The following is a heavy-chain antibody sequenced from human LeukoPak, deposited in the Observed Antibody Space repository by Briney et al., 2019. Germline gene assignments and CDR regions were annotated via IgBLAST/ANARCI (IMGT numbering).Heavy chain of an antibody. D-gene: IGHD3-10*01. J-gene: IGHJ4*02. CDR2: IYYSGST. Sequence: SETLSLTCTVSGGSISSYYWSWIRQPPGKGLEWIGYIYYSGSTNYNPSLKSRVTISVDTSKNQFSLKLSSVTAADTAVYYCARRYGSGSYFIDYWGQGTLVTVSS. V-gene: IGHV4-59*01. CDR1: GGSISSYY. CDR3: ARRYGSGSYFIDY.